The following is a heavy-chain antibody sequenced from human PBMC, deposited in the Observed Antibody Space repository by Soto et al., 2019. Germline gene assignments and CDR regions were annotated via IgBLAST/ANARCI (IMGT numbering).Heavy chain of an antibody. V-gene: IGHV6-1*01. CDR1: GDSVSSNSAA. Sequence: PSQTLSLTCAISGDSVSSNSAAWNWIRQSPSRGLEWLGRTYYRSKWYNDYAVSVKSRITINPDTSKNQFSLQLNSVTPEDTAVYYCARGGGYSSGWYGAVDYYYGMDVWGQGTTVTVSS. CDR2: TYYRSKWYN. CDR3: ARGGGYSSGWYGAVDYYYGMDV. J-gene: IGHJ6*02. D-gene: IGHD6-19*01.